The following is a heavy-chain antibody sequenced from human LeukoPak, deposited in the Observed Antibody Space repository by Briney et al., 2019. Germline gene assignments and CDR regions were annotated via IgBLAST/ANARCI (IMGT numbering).Heavy chain of an antibody. CDR3: ARVGSGSCCHFEY. V-gene: IGHV1-2*02. CDR2: INPNGGNT. D-gene: IGHD2-15*01. J-gene: IGHJ4*02. CDR1: GYTLTDYF. Sequence: ASVKVSCKASGYTLTDYFMHWVRQAPGQGLEWMGWINPNGGNTIYAQNFQGRVTMTRDTSVNTAYLELNRLRSDDTAVYYCARVGSGSCCHFEYWGQGTQVTVSS.